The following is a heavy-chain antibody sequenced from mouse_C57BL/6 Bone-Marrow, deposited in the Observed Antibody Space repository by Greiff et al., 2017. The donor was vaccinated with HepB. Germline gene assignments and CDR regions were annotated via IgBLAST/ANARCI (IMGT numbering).Heavy chain of an antibody. CDR2: FYPGSGSI. Sequence: QVQLQQSGAELVKPGASVKLSCKASGYTFTEYTIHWVKQRSGQGLEWIGWFYPGSGSIKYNENFKDKATLPANKSSSTVYLEISSLTSEDSSVYFCARHEEWLAWFAYWGQGTLVTVSA. CDR3: ARHEEWLAWFAY. CDR1: GYTFTEYT. V-gene: IGHV1-62-2*01. J-gene: IGHJ3*01. D-gene: IGHD2-2*01.